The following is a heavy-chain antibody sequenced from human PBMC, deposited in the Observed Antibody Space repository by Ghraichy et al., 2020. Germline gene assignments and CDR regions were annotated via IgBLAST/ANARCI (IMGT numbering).Heavy chain of an antibody. D-gene: IGHD6-19*01. J-gene: IGHJ4*02. Sequence: GGTLRLSCAASGFTFSSYAMSWVRQAPGKGLEWVSAISGSGGSTYYADSVKGRFTISRDNSKNTLYLQMNSLRAEDTAVYYCAKFIAVAGTVFDYWGQGTLVTVSS. V-gene: IGHV3-23*01. CDR2: ISGSGGST. CDR3: AKFIAVAGTVFDY. CDR1: GFTFSSYA.